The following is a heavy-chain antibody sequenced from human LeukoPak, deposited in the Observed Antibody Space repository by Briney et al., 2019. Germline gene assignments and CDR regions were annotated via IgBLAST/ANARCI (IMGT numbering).Heavy chain of an antibody. CDR3: SRGLVYSTGYDYGSDV. V-gene: IGHV4-4*07. CDR2: IYSSGST. CDR1: GGSITRYY. D-gene: IGHD6-19*01. Sequence: SETLSLTCTVSGGSITRYYWTWIRQSAGKGLEWIGRIYSSGSTDYNPSLKSRITMSLDTSKNQIFLELPSVTAADTAVYYCSRGLVYSTGYDYGSDVWGQGTTVTVSS. J-gene: IGHJ6*02.